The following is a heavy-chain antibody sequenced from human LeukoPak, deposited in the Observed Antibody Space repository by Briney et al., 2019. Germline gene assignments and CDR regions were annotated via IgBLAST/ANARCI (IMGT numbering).Heavy chain of an antibody. CDR3: ARVGSGRYNYGYSLVY. V-gene: IGHV4-61*02. CDR1: GGSISSGSYY. D-gene: IGHD5-18*01. J-gene: IGHJ4*02. CDR2: IYTSEST. Sequence: PSETLSLTCTVSGGSISSGSYYWSWIRQPAGKGLEWIGRIYTSESTNYNPSLKSRVTISVDKSKNQFSLTLSSVTAADTAVYYCARVGSGRYNYGYSLVYWGQGTLVTVSS.